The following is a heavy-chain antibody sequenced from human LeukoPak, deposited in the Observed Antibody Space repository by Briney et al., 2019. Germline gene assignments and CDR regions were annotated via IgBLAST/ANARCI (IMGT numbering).Heavy chain of an antibody. CDR2: IYYNGNT. J-gene: IGHJ4*02. V-gene: IGHV4-59*08. CDR3: ARTHLGYYDSSGYAYYFDY. D-gene: IGHD3-22*01. Sequence: KPSETLSLTCTVSDGSISSYYWSWIRQPPGKGLEWIGYIYYNGNTKYNPSLKSRVTISVDTSKNQFSLKLRSVTAADTAVYYCARTHLGYYDSSGYAYYFDYWGQGTLVPVSS. CDR1: DGSISSYY.